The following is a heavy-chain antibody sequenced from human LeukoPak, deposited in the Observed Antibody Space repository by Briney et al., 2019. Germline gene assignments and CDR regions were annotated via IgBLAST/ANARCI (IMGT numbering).Heavy chain of an antibody. D-gene: IGHD2-15*01. CDR3: ARGPSGYYDY. J-gene: IGHJ4*02. CDR1: GGTFSSYA. Sequence: SVKVSCKASGGTFSSYAISWVRQAPGLGLEWMGRIIPIFGIADYAQKFQGRVTITADKSTSTAYMELSSLRSEDTAVYYCARGPSGYYDYWGQGTLVTVSS. V-gene: IGHV1-69*04. CDR2: IIPIFGIA.